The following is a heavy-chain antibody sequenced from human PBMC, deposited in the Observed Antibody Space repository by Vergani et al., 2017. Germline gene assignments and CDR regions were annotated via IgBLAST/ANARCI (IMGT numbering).Heavy chain of an antibody. V-gene: IGHV3-23*01. D-gene: IGHD2-2*01. Sequence: QLLESGGGLIQPGGSLRLPCAASGFTFNRYAITWVRQAPGKGLEWVSGINNNGGSTYYGDSLKGRFTISRDNSKNTLYQQMTGLRAEDTATYYCAKVCGSTSCPYGGGAFDVWGHGTMVTVSS. CDR1: GFTFNRYA. J-gene: IGHJ3*01. CDR3: AKVCGSTSCPYGGGAFDV. CDR2: INNNGGST.